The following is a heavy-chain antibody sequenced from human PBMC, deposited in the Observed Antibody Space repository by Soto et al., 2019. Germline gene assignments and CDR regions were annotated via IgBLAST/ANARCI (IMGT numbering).Heavy chain of an antibody. D-gene: IGHD3-3*01. V-gene: IGHV7-4-1*01. CDR2: INTNTGNP. J-gene: IGHJ6*03. Sequence: QVQLVQSGSELKKPGASVKVSCKASGYTFTSCAMNWVRQAPGQGLEWMGWINTNTGNPTYAQGFTGRFVFSLDTSVSTAYLQICSLKAEDTAVYYCARGNYDFWSGYYSYYYYYYMDVWGKGTTVTVSS. CDR3: ARGNYDFWSGYYSYYYYYYMDV. CDR1: GYTFTSCA.